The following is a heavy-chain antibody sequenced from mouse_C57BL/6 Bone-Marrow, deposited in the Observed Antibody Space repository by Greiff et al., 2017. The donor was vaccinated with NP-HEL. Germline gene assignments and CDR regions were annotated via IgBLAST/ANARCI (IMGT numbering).Heavy chain of an antibody. V-gene: IGHV1-81*01. CDR3: AKGYYYGSSHWYFDV. D-gene: IGHD1-1*01. CDR1: GYTFTSYG. Sequence: QVQLKQSGAELARPGASVKLSCKASGYTFTSYGISWVKQRPGQGLEWIGEIYPRSGNTYYNEKFKGKATLTADKSSSTAYMELRSLTSEDSAVYFCAKGYYYGSSHWYFDVWGTGTTVTVSS. J-gene: IGHJ1*03. CDR2: IYPRSGNT.